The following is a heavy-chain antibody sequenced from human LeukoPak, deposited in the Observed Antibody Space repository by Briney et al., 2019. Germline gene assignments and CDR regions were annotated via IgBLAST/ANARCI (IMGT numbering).Heavy chain of an antibody. CDR1: GFTFSSYW. Sequence: GGSLRPSCAASGFTFSSYWMHWVRQAPGKGLVWVSRINSDGSSTSYADSVKGRFTISRDNAKNTLYLQMNSLRAEDTAVYYCARVGGPEGVWGSYRYTGDAFDIWGQGTMVTVSS. J-gene: IGHJ3*02. CDR3: ARVGGPEGVWGSYRYTGDAFDI. CDR2: INSDGSST. D-gene: IGHD3-16*02. V-gene: IGHV3-74*01.